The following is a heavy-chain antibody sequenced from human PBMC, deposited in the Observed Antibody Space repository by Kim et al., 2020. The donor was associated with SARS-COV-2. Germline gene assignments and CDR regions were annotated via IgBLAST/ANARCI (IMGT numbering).Heavy chain of an antibody. CDR3: ARDRYYYDSSGYYWDYYYYYGMDV. V-gene: IGHV3-21*01. J-gene: IGHJ6*02. CDR2: ISSSSSYI. Sequence: GGSLRLSCAGSGFTFSSYSMNWVRQAPGKGLEWVSSISSSSSYIYYADSVKGRFTISRDNAKNSLYLQMNSLRAEDTAVYYCARDRYYYDSSGYYWDYYYYYGMDVWGQGNTVTVSS. D-gene: IGHD3-22*01. CDR1: GFTFSSYS.